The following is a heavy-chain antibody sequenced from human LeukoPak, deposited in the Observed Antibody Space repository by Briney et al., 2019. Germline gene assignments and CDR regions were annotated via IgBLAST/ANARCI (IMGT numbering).Heavy chain of an antibody. Sequence: PGGSLRLSCAASGFTLSNHWMIWVRQAPGKGLECVANIKQDGTEKYYLDSVKGRFTISRDNAKNSLYLQMNSLRVEDTAVYYCARDKDSSSWTYYFDYWGQGTLVTVSS. D-gene: IGHD6-13*01. J-gene: IGHJ4*02. CDR3: ARDKDSSSWTYYFDY. CDR2: IKQDGTEK. V-gene: IGHV3-7*01. CDR1: GFTLSNHW.